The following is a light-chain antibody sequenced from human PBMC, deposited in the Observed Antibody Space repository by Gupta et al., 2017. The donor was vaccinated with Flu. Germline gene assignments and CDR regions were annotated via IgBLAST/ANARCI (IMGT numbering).Light chain of an antibody. Sequence: DIVMTQSPATLSVSPGERATLFCRASQSVSSNLAWYRQKPGQAPRLLIYGASTRATGIPARFSGSGSGTEFTLTISRLESEDFAVYYCQQYNSWPYTFGQGTKLEIK. CDR1: QSVSSN. CDR2: GAS. CDR3: QQYNSWPYT. J-gene: IGKJ2*01. V-gene: IGKV3-15*01.